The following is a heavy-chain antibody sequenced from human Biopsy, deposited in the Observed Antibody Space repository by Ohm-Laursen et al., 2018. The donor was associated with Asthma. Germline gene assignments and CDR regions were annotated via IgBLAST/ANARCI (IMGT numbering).Heavy chain of an antibody. CDR2: VTYDGISQ. J-gene: IGHJ6*02. D-gene: IGHD2-8*01. Sequence: SLRLSCSASGFTFSNYGMHWVRQVAGKGLDWVAVVTYDGISQYYAESVKGRFTISRDNSRNTLNLQMNSVRPDDTAVYFCARERAGVLGSYNGMDIWGPGTTVSVSS. CDR1: GFTFSNYG. CDR3: ARERAGVLGSYNGMDI. V-gene: IGHV3-30*03.